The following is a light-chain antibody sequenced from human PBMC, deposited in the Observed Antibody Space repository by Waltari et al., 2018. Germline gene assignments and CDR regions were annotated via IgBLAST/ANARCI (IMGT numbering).Light chain of an antibody. CDR3: QQYNLWPPYT. CDR1: QSVSSN. V-gene: IGKV3-15*01. J-gene: IGKJ2*01. CDR2: GAS. Sequence: EIVMTQSPATLTVSPGDRATISCRASQSVSSNLAWYQQKPGQAPRLLIYGASTRATGIPARFSGSGSGTEFTLTISSLQSEDFAVYYCQQYNLWPPYTFGQGTKLEIK.